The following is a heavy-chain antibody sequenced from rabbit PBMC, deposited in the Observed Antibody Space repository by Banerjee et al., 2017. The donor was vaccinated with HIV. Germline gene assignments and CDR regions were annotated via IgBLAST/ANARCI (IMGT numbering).Heavy chain of an antibody. CDR3: ARDAGYAGSNL. V-gene: IGHV1S45*01. Sequence: QQQLEESGGGLVKPGGTLTLTCKASGFSFSSNYWLCWVRQAPGKGLEWIACIGAGSTYYATWAKGRFTISKTSSTTVTLQMTSLTAADTATYFCARDAGYAGSNLWGQGTLVTVS. J-gene: IGHJ4*01. CDR1: GFSFSSNYW. CDR2: IGAGST. D-gene: IGHD4-2*01.